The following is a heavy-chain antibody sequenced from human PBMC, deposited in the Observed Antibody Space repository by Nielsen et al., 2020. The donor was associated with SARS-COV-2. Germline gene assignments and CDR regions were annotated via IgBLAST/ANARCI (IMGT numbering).Heavy chain of an antibody. CDR2: INWNGGST. J-gene: IGHJ4*02. D-gene: IGHD6-13*01. CDR3: AKEVAAADSYDFDY. Sequence: GESLKISCAASGFTFDDYGMSWVRQAPGKGLEWVPGINWNGGSTGYADSVKGRFTISRDNAKDSLYLHMNNLRVEDTAVYYCAKEVAAADSYDFDYWGQGTLVTVSS. V-gene: IGHV3-20*04. CDR1: GFTFDDYG.